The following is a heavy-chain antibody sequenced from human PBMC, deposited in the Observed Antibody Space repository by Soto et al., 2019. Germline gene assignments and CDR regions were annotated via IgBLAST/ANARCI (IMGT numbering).Heavy chain of an antibody. CDR2: ISGSGGST. J-gene: IGHJ4*02. V-gene: IGHV3-23*01. D-gene: IGHD6-13*01. Sequence: EVQLLESGGGLVQPGGSLRLSCAASGFTFSSYAMSWVRQAPGKGLEWVSAISGSGGSTYYADSVKGRFTISRDNSKNSLYLQMNSLRAEDTAVYYCARYQQLARHETDYWGQGTLVTVSS. CDR3: ARYQQLARHETDY. CDR1: GFTFSSYA.